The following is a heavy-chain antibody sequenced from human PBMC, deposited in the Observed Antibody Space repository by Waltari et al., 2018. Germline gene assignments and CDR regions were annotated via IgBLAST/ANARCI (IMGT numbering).Heavy chain of an antibody. Sequence: EVQLVESGGGLVQPGGSLRLSCAASGFTFSSYAISWGRTAPGKGLEWVSAISGSGGSTYYADSVKGRFTISRDNSKNTLYLQMNSLRAEDTAVYYCAKDGGYCGGDCYSPYYYYMDVWGKGTTVTVSS. D-gene: IGHD2-21*01. CDR1: GFTFSSYA. CDR3: AKDGGYCGGDCYSPYYYYMDV. V-gene: IGHV3-23*04. J-gene: IGHJ6*03. CDR2: ISGSGGST.